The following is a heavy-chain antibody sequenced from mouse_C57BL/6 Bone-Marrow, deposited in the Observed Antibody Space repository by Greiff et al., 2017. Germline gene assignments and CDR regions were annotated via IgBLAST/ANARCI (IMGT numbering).Heavy chain of an antibody. D-gene: IGHD4-1*02. CDR1: GYTFTDYE. CDR3: QLGGFDY. Sequence: QVQLQQSGAELVRPGASVTLSCKASGYTFTDYEMHWVKQTPVHGLEWIGAIDPETGGTASNQKFQGKAILTADKSSSTAYMELRSLTSEDSAVYYCQLGGFDYWGQGTTLTVSS. CDR2: IDPETGGT. J-gene: IGHJ2*01. V-gene: IGHV1-15*01.